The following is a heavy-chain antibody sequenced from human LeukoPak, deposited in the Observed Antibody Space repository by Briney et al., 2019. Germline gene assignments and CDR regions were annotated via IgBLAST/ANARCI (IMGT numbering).Heavy chain of an antibody. CDR3: AREVTTTHAYFDY. J-gene: IGHJ4*02. CDR1: GFTFSNYG. D-gene: IGHD4-17*01. CDR2: ITSSSSYI. Sequence: GESLRLSCTASGFTFSNYGMNWVRHAPGKGLEWVSSITSSSSYIYYADSVKGRFTISRDNAKNSLYLQMNSLRAEDTAVYYCAREVTTTHAYFDYWGQGTLVTVSS. V-gene: IGHV3-21*01.